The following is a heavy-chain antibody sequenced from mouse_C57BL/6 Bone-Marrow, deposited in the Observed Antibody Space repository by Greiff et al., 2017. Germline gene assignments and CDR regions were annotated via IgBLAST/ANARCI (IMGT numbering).Heavy chain of an antibody. D-gene: IGHD1-1*01. J-gene: IGHJ1*03. CDR3: ARDYYYGSRRYFDV. CDR2: ISDGGSYT. V-gene: IGHV5-4*03. Sequence: EVKVVESGGGLVKPGGSLKLSCAASGFTFSSYAMSWVRQTPEKRLEWVATISDGGSYTYYPDNVKGRFTISRDNAKNNLYLQMSHLKSEDTAMYYCARDYYYGSRRYFDVWGTGTTVTVSS. CDR1: GFTFSSYA.